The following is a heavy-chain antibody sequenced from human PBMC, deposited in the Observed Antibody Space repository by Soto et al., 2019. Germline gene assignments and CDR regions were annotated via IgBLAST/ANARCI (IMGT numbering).Heavy chain of an antibody. CDR1: GGSISSGGYY. J-gene: IGHJ4*02. CDR3: ARATLPGYFDY. Sequence: NPSETLSLTCTVSGGSISSGGYYWSWIRQHPGKGLEWIGYIYYSGSTYYNPSLKSRVTISVDTSKNQFSLKLSSVTAADTAVYYCARATLPGYFDYWGQGTLVTVSS. CDR2: IYYSGST. V-gene: IGHV4-31*03.